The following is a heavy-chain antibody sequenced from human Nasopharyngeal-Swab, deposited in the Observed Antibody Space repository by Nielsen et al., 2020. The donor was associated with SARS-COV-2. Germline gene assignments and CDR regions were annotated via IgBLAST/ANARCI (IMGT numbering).Heavy chain of an antibody. CDR1: GFSLSTSGMC. J-gene: IGHJ5*02. CDR3: ARIRRQQLANGVGWFDP. V-gene: IGHV2-70*01. Sequence: SGPTLVKPTQTHTLTCTFSGFSLSTSGMCVSWIRQPPGKALEWLALIDWDDDKYYSTSLKTRLTISKDTSKNQVVLTMTNMDPVDTATYYCARIRRQQLANGVGWFDPWGQGTLVTVSS. D-gene: IGHD6-13*01. CDR2: IDWDDDK.